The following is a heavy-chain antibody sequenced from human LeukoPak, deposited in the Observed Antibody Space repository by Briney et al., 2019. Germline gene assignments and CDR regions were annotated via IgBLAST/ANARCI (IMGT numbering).Heavy chain of an antibody. CDR2: IYYSGST. CDR3: ARVQLQDYYGSGSYDYDY. Sequence: NSSETLSLTCTVSGGPISSGGYYWSWIRQHPGKGLEWIGYIYYSGSTYYNPSLKSRVTISVDTSKNQFSLKLSSVTAADTAVYYCARVQLQDYYGSGSYDYDYWGQGTLVTVSS. J-gene: IGHJ4*02. V-gene: IGHV4-31*03. CDR1: GGPISSGGYY. D-gene: IGHD3-10*01.